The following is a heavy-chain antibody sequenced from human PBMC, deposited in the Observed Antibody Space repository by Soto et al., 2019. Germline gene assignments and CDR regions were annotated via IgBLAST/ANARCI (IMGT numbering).Heavy chain of an antibody. CDR1: GGSLSNFG. V-gene: IGHV1-69*12. Sequence: QVQLVQSGAEVKKPGSSVKVSCTASGGSLSNFGISWVRQAPGQGLEWMGAIIPVFGTPNYAQKFQDRVTTNADETTTTVYMEVRSLTSEDTAVYYCARGDATKIVVTTYYAMDVWGQGNTVNVSS. CDR3: ARGDATKIVVTTYYAMDV. D-gene: IGHD3-22*01. CDR2: IIPVFGTP. J-gene: IGHJ6*02.